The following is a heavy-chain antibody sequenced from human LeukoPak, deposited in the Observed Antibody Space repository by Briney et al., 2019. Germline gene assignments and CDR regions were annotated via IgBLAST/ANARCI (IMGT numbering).Heavy chain of an antibody. Sequence: GGSLRLSCAASGFTFSSYAMHWVRQAPGKGLEWVAVISYDGSNKYYADSVKGRFTISRDNSKNTLYLQMNSLRAEDTAVYYCAKGAARPWDYYYYYMDVWGKGTTVTVSS. CDR2: ISYDGSNK. CDR3: AKGAARPWDYYYYYMDV. D-gene: IGHD6-6*01. V-gene: IGHV3-30*04. CDR1: GFTFSSYA. J-gene: IGHJ6*03.